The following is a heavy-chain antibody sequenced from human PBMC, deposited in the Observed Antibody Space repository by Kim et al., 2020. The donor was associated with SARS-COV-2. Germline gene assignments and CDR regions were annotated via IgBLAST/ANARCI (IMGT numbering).Heavy chain of an antibody. V-gene: IGHV4-61*01. Sequence: SETLSLTCTVSGGSVSSGSYYWSWIRQPPGKGLEWIGYIYYSGSTNYNPSLKSRVTISVDTSKNQFSLKLSSVTAADTAVYYCASQGEFSQNWYFDLWGRGTLVTVSS. J-gene: IGHJ2*01. D-gene: IGHD3-16*01. CDR3: ASQGEFSQNWYFDL. CDR2: IYYSGST. CDR1: GGSVSSGSYY.